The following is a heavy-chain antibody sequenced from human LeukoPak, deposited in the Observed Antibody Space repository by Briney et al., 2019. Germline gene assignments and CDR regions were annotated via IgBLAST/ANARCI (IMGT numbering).Heavy chain of an antibody. CDR2: IYYSGST. V-gene: IGHV4-59*01. CDR3: AKNTWELLQ. J-gene: IGHJ4*02. CDR1: GVSISSYY. D-gene: IGHD1-26*01. Sequence: SETLSLTCTVSGVSISSYYWSWIRQPPGKGLEWIGYIYYSGSTNYNPSLKSRVTISVDTSKNQFSLKLSSVTAADTAVYYCAKNTWELLQWGQGILVTVSS.